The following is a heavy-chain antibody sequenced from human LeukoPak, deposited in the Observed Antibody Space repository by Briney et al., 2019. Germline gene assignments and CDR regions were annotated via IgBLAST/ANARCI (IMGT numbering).Heavy chain of an antibody. CDR1: GGSFSGYY. D-gene: IGHD3/OR15-3a*01. V-gene: IGHV4-34*01. CDR3: ARGRRTRSPFDY. CDR2: INHSGST. J-gene: IGHJ4*02. Sequence: PSETLSLTCAVYGGSFSGYYWSWIRQPLGKGLEWIGEINHSGSTNYNPSLKSRVTISVDTSKNQFSLKLSSVTAADTAVYYCARGRRTRSPFDYWGQGTLVTVSS.